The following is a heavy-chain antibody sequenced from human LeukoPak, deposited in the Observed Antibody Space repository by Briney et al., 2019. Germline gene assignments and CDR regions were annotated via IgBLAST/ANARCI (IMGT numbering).Heavy chain of an antibody. CDR3: ARNRADGYSSGWYFDY. Sequence: ASVKVSCKASGYTFTSYYMHWVRQAPGQGLEWMGLINPSGGSTSYAQKFQGRVTMTRDTSTSTVYMELSSLRSEDTAVYYCARNRADGYSSGWYFDYWGQGTLVTVSS. J-gene: IGHJ4*02. CDR2: INPSGGST. D-gene: IGHD6-19*01. V-gene: IGHV1-46*01. CDR1: GYTFTSYY.